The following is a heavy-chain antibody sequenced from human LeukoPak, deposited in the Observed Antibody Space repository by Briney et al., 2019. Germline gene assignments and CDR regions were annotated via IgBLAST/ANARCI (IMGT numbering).Heavy chain of an antibody. CDR1: GGSISSYY. CDR3: ARTLLKGNFWSGYYFDY. D-gene: IGHD3-3*01. J-gene: IGHJ4*02. Sequence: SSKTLSLTCTVSGGSISSYYWSWIRQPPGKGLEWIGYIYYSGSTNYNPSLKSRVTISVDTSKNQFSLKLSSVTAADTAVYYCARTLLKGNFWSGYYFDYWGQGTLVTVSS. V-gene: IGHV4-59*08. CDR2: IYYSGST.